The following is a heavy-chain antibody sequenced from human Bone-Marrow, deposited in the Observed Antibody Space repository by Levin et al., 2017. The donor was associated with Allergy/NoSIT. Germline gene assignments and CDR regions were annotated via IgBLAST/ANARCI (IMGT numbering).Heavy chain of an antibody. CDR1: GFNFHAYG. D-gene: IGHD4-11*01. CDR2: IRGSDDST. J-gene: IGHJ4*02. Sequence: GGSLRLSCAVSGFNFHAYGMTWVRQAPGKGLEWVSTIRGSDDSTYYRDSVKGRFIVSRDSSEDTLYLDMHSLRAEDTALYYCGTFDYSSYGYYFDYWGQGTPVTVSS. CDR3: GTFDYSSYGYYFDY. V-gene: IGHV3-23*01.